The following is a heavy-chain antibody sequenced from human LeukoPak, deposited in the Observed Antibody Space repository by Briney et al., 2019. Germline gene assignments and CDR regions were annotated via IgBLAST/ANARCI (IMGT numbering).Heavy chain of an antibody. CDR1: GFTFSNAW. CDR2: IKSKTDGGTT. CDR3: TTETLRGVYYYYGMDV. V-gene: IGHV3-15*01. J-gene: IGHJ6*02. D-gene: IGHD3-10*01. Sequence: GGSLRLSCAASGFTFSNAWMSWVRQAPGKGLEWVGRIKSKTDGGTTDYAAPVKGRFSTSRDDSKNTLYLQMNSLKTEDTAVYYCTTETLRGVYYYYGMDVWGQGTTVIVSS.